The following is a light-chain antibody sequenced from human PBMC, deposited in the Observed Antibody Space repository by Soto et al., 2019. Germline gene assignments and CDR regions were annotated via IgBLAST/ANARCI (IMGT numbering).Light chain of an antibody. J-gene: IGKJ1*01. V-gene: IGKV3-20*01. CDR2: DAS. Sequence: EIVLTHSPGTLSLSPGERATLSCRASLPVTNNYLAWYQQMAGQAPRLIIYDASSRATGIPDRFSASGSGTDFTLTISSLQSEDFAVYYCQQYNNWPRTFGQGTKVDIK. CDR3: QQYNNWPRT. CDR1: LPVTNNY.